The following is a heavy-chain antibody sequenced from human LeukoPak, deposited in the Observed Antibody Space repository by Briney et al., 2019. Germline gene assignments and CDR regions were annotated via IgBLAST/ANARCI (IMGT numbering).Heavy chain of an antibody. CDR2: LTASGGST. D-gene: IGHD3-10*01. CDR3: AKMAEDYYYGAGRHFDS. V-gene: IGHV3-23*01. J-gene: IGHJ4*02. Sequence: AGSLRLSCAASGFTFTDYAMAWVRQAPGKGLQWVSTLTASGGSTYYADSVRGRFTLSRDNSKNPLYLQMNSLSTEDTAVYSCAKMAEDYYYGAGRHFDSWGQGTLVTVST. CDR1: GFTFTDYA.